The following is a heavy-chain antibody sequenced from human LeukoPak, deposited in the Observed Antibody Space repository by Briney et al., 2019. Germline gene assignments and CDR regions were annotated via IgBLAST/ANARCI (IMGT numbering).Heavy chain of an antibody. CDR2: ILYDGNNK. CDR3: ARDATPGTLDY. CDR1: GFTFSSYA. D-gene: IGHD2-2*01. J-gene: IGHJ4*02. Sequence: GRSLRLSCAASGFTFSSYAMHWVRQAPGKGLEWVAVILYDGNNKYYADSVKGRFTISRDNSQNTLFLQMNSLRTDDTAVYYCARDATPGTLDYWGQGTLVTVSS. V-gene: IGHV3-30-3*01.